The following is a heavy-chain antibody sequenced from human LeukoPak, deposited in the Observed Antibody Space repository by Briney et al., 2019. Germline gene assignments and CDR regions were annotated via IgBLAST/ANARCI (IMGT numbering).Heavy chain of an antibody. J-gene: IGHJ4*02. CDR2: ISGSGGST. CDR1: GFTFSSYA. D-gene: IGHD3-3*01. Sequence: PWGSLRLSCAASGFTFSSYAMSWVRQAPGKGLEWVSAISGSGGSTYYADSVKGRFTISRDNSKNTLYLQMNSLRAEDTAVYYCAKEYYDFWSGYPHDYWGQGTLVTVSS. V-gene: IGHV3-23*01. CDR3: AKEYYDFWSGYPHDY.